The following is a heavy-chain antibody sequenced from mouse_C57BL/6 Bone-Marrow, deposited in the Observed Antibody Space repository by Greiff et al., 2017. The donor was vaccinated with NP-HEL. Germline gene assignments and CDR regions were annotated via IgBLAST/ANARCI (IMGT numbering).Heavy chain of an antibody. J-gene: IGHJ3*01. CDR3: AYPTGALAY. CDR1: GFTFSSYA. Sequence: EVNLVESGGGLVKPGGSLKLSCAASGFTFSSYAMSWVRQTPEKRLEWVATISDGGSYTYYPDNVKGRFTISRDTAKNNLYLQMSHLKSEDTAMYYCAYPTGALAYWGQGTLVTVSA. CDR2: ISDGGSYT. D-gene: IGHD4-1*01. V-gene: IGHV5-4*03.